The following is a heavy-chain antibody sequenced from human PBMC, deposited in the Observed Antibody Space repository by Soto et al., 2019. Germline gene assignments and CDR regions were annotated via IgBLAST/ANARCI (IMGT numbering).Heavy chain of an antibody. J-gene: IGHJ4*02. CDR2: VYYNGNT. CDR3: ARLSGSYNDRYFDY. D-gene: IGHD1-26*01. CDR1: GGSTSSSNYQ. V-gene: IGHV4-39*01. Sequence: SETLSLTCTVAGGSTSSSNYQWVWIRQPPGKGLEWIGNVYYNGNTYYKASLKSRVTISVDTSNNQFSLKLKSVTAADTAVYYCARLSGSYNDRYFDYWGQGTLVTVSS.